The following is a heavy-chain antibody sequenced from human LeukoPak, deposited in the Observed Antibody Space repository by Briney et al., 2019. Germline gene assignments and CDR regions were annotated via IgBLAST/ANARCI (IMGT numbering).Heavy chain of an antibody. CDR3: ARDHGPEYTAMVPVSRYYYYYGMDV. V-gene: IGHV3-30-3*01. D-gene: IGHD5-18*01. CDR2: ISSDGSNK. J-gene: IGHJ6*02. CDR1: GFTFSSYA. Sequence: GGSLRLSCAASGFTFSSYAMHWVRQAPGKGLEWVAVISSDGSNKYYADSVKGRFTISRDTSKNTPYLQMSSLRAEDTAVYYCARDHGPEYTAMVPVSRYYYYYGMDVWGQGTTVTVSS.